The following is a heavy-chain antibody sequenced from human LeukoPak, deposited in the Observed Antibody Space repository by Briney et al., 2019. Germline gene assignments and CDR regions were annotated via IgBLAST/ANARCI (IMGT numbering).Heavy chain of an antibody. V-gene: IGHV4-61*02. CDR1: SGSISSSNYY. D-gene: IGHD3-10*01. CDR2: IYTSGST. J-gene: IGHJ5*02. CDR3: AREGGRVLWFGEDPLDWFDP. Sequence: SETLSLTCTVSSGSISSSNYYWSWIRQPAGKGLEWIGRIYTSGSTNYNPSLKSRVTISLDTSKNQFSLKLSSVTAADTAVYYCAREGGRVLWFGEDPLDWFDPWGQGTLVTVSS.